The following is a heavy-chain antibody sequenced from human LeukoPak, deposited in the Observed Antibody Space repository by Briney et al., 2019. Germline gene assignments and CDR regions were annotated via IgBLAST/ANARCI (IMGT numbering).Heavy chain of an antibody. CDR3: ARDISRIAAAVYYYYYGMDV. J-gene: IGHJ6*02. CDR2: ISYAGSNK. CDR1: GFSFSSYA. Sequence: GVSLRRSCAASGFSFSSYAMHWVRQAPGKGLEWVAVISYAGSNKYYADSVKGRFTISRDNSKNTLYLQMNSLRTEDTAVYYCARDISRIAAAVYYYYYGMDVWGQGTTVTVSS. V-gene: IGHV3-30*04. D-gene: IGHD6-13*01.